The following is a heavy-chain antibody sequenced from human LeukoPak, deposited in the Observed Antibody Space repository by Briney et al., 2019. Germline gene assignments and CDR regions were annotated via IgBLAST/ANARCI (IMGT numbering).Heavy chain of an antibody. Sequence: ASVKVSCKASGYTFTVYYMHWVRQAPGQGLEWMGRINPNSGGTNYAQKFQGRVTMTRDTSISTAYMELSRLRSDDTAVYYCARGAHYYGSGSYYKGPLDVWGQGTTVTVSS. J-gene: IGHJ6*02. V-gene: IGHV1-2*06. D-gene: IGHD3-10*01. CDR2: INPNSGGT. CDR3: ARGAHYYGSGSYYKGPLDV. CDR1: GYTFTVYY.